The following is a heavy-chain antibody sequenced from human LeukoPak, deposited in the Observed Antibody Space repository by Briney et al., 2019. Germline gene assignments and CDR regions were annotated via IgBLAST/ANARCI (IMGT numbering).Heavy chain of an antibody. Sequence: GASVKASCKVSGYTLTELSMHWVRQAPGKGLEWMGGFDPEDGETIYAQKFQGRVTMTEDTSTDTAYMELSSLRSEDTAVYYCATAFGPWSAFDIWGQGTMVTVSS. CDR1: GYTLTELS. CDR2: FDPEDGET. J-gene: IGHJ3*02. CDR3: ATAFGPWSAFDI. V-gene: IGHV1-24*01. D-gene: IGHD3-16*01.